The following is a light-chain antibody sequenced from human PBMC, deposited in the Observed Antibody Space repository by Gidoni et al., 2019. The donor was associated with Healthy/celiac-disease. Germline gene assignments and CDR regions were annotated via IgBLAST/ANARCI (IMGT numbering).Light chain of an antibody. CDR3: QQYNNWLGT. Sequence: LVRTQSPATLSVSPGERATLSCRASQSLSSNLAWYQQKPGQAPRLLIYGASTRATGIPARFSGSGSGTDFTLTISSLQSEDFAVYYCQQYNNWLGTFXQXTKVEIK. CDR2: GAS. V-gene: IGKV3-15*01. J-gene: IGKJ1*01. CDR1: QSLSSN.